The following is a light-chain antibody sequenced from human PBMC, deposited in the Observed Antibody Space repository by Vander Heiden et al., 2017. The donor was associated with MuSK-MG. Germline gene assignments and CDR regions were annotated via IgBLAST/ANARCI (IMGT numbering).Light chain of an antibody. V-gene: IGLV2-11*01. J-gene: IGLJ1*01. Sequence: QSAPTQPRAVSGSPGPSVTTSCSTTSGDVGSYDFVSWHQHPPGKAPKLVIYDVPQRPAGVPDRFSGSKSGNTASLTISGPQPEAESDFCCYSYAGDYTYVFGTGTKLTVL. CDR2: DVP. CDR3: YSYAGDYTYV. CDR1: SGDVGSYDF.